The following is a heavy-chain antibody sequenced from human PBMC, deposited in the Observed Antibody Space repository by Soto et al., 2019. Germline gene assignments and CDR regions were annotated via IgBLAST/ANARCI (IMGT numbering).Heavy chain of an antibody. CDR1: GFTFSSYA. CDR2: ISYDGSNK. J-gene: IGHJ6*02. V-gene: IGHV3-30-3*01. Sequence: GGSLRLSCAASGFTFSSYAMHWVRQAPGKGLEWVAVISYDGSNKYYADSVKGRFTISRDNSKNTLYLQMNSLRAEDTAVYYCARAGYSSGWYQSFYYYYGMDVWGQGTTVTVSS. CDR3: ARAGYSSGWYQSFYYYYGMDV. D-gene: IGHD6-19*01.